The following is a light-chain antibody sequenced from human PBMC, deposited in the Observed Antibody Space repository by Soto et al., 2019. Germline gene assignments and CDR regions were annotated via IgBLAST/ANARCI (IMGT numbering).Light chain of an antibody. Sequence: EILLTQSPGTLSLSPGERATLSCRASQSVSSSYLAWYQQKPGQAPRLLIYGASTRATGISDRFSGSGSGTDFTLTITSLEPEDFAVYYCHQYGSSPETFGQGTKVEIK. CDR2: GAS. J-gene: IGKJ1*01. CDR3: HQYGSSPET. CDR1: QSVSSSY. V-gene: IGKV3-20*01.